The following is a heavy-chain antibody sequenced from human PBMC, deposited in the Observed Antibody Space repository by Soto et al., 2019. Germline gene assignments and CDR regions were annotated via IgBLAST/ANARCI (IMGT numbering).Heavy chain of an antibody. CDR2: INPNSGGT. CDR3: ARGLYPGGNYYGMDV. V-gene: IGHV1-2*04. CDR1: GYTLNGYY. D-gene: IGHD2-8*01. Sequence: ASVKVSFKASGYTLNGYYIRWVRQAPGQGLEWMGWINPNSGGTNYAQKFQGWVTMTRDTSISTAYMELSRLRSDDTAVYYCARGLYPGGNYYGMDVWGQGTTVTVSS. J-gene: IGHJ6*02.